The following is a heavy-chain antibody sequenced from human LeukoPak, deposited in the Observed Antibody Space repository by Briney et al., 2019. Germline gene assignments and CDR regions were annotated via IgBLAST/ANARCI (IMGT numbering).Heavy chain of an antibody. D-gene: IGHD3-22*01. CDR3: ASFWGDSSGYYLFDY. CDR1: GGSISSYY. J-gene: IGHJ4*02. Sequence: PSETLSLTCTVSGGSISSYYWSWIRQPPGKGLEWIGSIYYSGSTYYNPSLKSRVTISVDTSKNQFSLKLSSVTAADTAVYYCASFWGDSSGYYLFDYWGQGTLVTVSS. V-gene: IGHV4-39*01. CDR2: IYYSGST.